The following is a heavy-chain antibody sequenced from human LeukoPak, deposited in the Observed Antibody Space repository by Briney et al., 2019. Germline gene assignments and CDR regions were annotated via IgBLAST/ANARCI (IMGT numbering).Heavy chain of an antibody. J-gene: IGHJ4*02. V-gene: IGHV4-59*08. CDR2: IYYTGST. Sequence: SETLSLTCSVSGGSISRLYWSWIRQPPGKGLEWIGYIYYTGSTNYNPSLKSRVTMFADMSKNQFSLRLSSVTAADTAVYYCARHRAYSSSSPFDYWGQGTLVTAPS. CDR3: ARHRAYSSSSPFDY. CDR1: GGSISRLY. D-gene: IGHD6-6*01.